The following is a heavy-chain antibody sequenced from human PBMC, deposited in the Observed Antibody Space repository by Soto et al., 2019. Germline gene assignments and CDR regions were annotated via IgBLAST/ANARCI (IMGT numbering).Heavy chain of an antibody. CDR3: ARGGSSWYAYGMDV. J-gene: IGHJ6*02. Sequence: QVQLQESGPGLVKPSETLSLTCTVSGGSISSYYWSWIRQPPGKGLEWTGYIFYSGSTNYNPSLKCRVSMSVDTSKNQFSLKLSSVTAAYTAVYYCARGGSSWYAYGMDVWGQGTTVTVSS. D-gene: IGHD6-13*01. CDR1: GGSISSYY. V-gene: IGHV4-59*01. CDR2: IFYSGST.